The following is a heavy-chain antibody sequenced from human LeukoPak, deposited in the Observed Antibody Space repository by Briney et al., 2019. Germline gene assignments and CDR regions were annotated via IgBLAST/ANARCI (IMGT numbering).Heavy chain of an antibody. CDR2: IYSGGST. V-gene: IGHV3-66*01. Sequence: GGSLRLSCAASGFTFSSYAMSWVRQAPGKGLEWVSVIYSGGSTYYADSVKGRFTISRDNSKNTLYLQMNSLRAEDAAVYYCARESVAGSFDYWGQGTLVTVSS. D-gene: IGHD6-19*01. CDR3: ARESVAGSFDY. J-gene: IGHJ4*02. CDR1: GFTFSSYA.